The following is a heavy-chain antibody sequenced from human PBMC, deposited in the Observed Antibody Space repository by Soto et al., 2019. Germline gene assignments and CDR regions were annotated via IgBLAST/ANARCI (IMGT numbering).Heavy chain of an antibody. CDR1: GFTFSSYA. D-gene: IGHD2-15*01. CDR2: ISGSGGST. Sequence: GGSLRLSCAASGFTFSSYAMSWVRQAPGKGLEWVSAISGSGGSTYYADSVKGRFTISRDNSKNTLYLQMNSLRAEDTAVYYCAKDRGSYCSGGSCYSSPGNWFDPWGQGTLVTVSS. CDR3: AKDRGSYCSGGSCYSSPGNWFDP. V-gene: IGHV3-23*01. J-gene: IGHJ5*02.